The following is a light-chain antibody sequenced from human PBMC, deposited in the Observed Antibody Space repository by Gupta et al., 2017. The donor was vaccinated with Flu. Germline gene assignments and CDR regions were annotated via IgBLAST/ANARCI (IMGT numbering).Light chain of an antibody. J-gene: IGLJ2*01. CDR1: NIGSKG. CDR3: QVWDSNSDHVV. Sequence: SYVLTQPPSVPVAPGQTARFTCGGNNIGSKGVHWYQRKPGQAPVLVVYDDSARPSGIPERFSSSNSGNTATLTISRVEAGDEADYYCQVWDSNSDHVVFGGGTKLTVL. V-gene: IGLV3-21*02. CDR2: DDS.